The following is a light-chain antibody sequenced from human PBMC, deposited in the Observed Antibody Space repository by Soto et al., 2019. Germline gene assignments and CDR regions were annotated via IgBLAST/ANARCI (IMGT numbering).Light chain of an antibody. CDR1: QSVSSN. V-gene: IGKV3-15*01. CDR2: GAS. Sequence: EIVMTQSPATLSVSPGERATLSCRASQSVSSNLAWYQQKPGQAPRLLIYGASTRATGIPARFSGSGSVTEFTPTISSLQSEDCAVYYCQQYNNWPPLTFGQGTKVEIK. J-gene: IGKJ1*01. CDR3: QQYNNWPPLT.